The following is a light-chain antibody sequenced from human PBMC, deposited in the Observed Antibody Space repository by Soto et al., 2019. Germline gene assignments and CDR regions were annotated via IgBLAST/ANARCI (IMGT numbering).Light chain of an antibody. CDR2: GAS. V-gene: IGKV3-15*01. Sequence: EIVMTQSPATLSVSPGERATLSCRASQTINSNLAWYQQKPGQAPRLLINGASIRFTGIPARFSGSGSGTEFTLTISSLQSEDLAVYYCQQYNNWPPYTFGQGIKLEIK. CDR3: QQYNNWPPYT. J-gene: IGKJ2*01. CDR1: QTINSN.